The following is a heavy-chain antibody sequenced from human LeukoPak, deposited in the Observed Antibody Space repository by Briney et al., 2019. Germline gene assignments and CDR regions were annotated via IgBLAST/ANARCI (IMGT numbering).Heavy chain of an antibody. J-gene: IGHJ6*03. CDR3: AKNGDRGAYCSGGSCYPYYYYYMDV. Sequence: GASVKVSCKASGYTFINHWMHWVRQAPGQGLEWVGLINPTGTRTLYAQKFQGRITLTRDMSATTDYMELSSLTSEDTAVYYCAKNGDRGAYCSGGSCYPYYYYYMDVWGKGTTVTISS. CDR1: GYTFINHW. D-gene: IGHD2-15*01. CDR2: INPTGTRT. V-gene: IGHV1-46*01.